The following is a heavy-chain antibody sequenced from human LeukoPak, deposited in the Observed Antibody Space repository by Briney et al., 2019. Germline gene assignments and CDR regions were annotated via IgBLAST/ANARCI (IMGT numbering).Heavy chain of an antibody. J-gene: IGHJ5*02. CDR2: INHSGST. V-gene: IGHV4-34*01. Sequence: SETLSLTCAVYGGSFSGYYWSWIRQPPGKGLEWIGEINHSGSTNYNPSLKSRVTISVDTSKNQFSLKLSSVTAADTAVYYCARVYHVLRFLEWPKRGNWFDPWGQGTLVTVSS. D-gene: IGHD3-3*01. CDR1: GGSFSGYY. CDR3: ARVYHVLRFLEWPKRGNWFDP.